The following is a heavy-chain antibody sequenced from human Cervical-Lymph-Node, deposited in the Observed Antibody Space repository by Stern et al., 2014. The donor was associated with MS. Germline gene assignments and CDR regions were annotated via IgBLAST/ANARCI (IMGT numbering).Heavy chain of an antibody. J-gene: IGHJ4*02. V-gene: IGHV3-21*01. Sequence: EVQLVESGGGLVKPGGSLRLSCAASGFTFSSYSMNWVRQAPGKGLGWVSSISSNSSYRYYADPVKGPFTISRDNAKNSLYLQMNSLRAEDSAVYYCARDTVTFDYWGQGTLVTVSS. CDR1: GFTFSSYS. CDR2: ISSNSSYR. CDR3: ARDTVTFDY. D-gene: IGHD4-17*01.